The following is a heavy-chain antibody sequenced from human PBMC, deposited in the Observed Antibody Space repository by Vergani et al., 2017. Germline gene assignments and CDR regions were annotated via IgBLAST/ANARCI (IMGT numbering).Heavy chain of an antibody. D-gene: IGHD5-12*01. V-gene: IGHV3-23*01. J-gene: IGHJ6*02. CDR2: ISGSGGST. Sequence: EVQLLESGGDLVQPGGSLRLSCAASGFPFNHYAMNWVRQAPGKGLEWVSCISGSGGSTYYAGSVKGRFTISRDSSKNTLYLQMNRLSAGDTAVYYCAKANPRNSGYEYLYYYHAMDLWGQGTTVTVSS. CDR1: GFPFNHYA. CDR3: AKANPRNSGYEYLYYYHAMDL.